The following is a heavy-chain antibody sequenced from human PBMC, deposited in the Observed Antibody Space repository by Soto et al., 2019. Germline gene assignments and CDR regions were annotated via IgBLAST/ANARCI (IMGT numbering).Heavy chain of an antibody. CDR1: GGTFSSYA. J-gene: IGHJ4*02. V-gene: IGHV1-69*13. D-gene: IGHD6-6*01. CDR3: ARATVEYSSSSVGYFDY. Sequence: SVKVSCKASGGTFSSYAISWVRQAPGQGLEWMGGIIPIFGTANYAQKFQGRVTITADESTSTAYMELSSLRSEDTAVYYCARATVEYSSSSVGYFDYWGQGTLVTVSS. CDR2: IIPIFGTA.